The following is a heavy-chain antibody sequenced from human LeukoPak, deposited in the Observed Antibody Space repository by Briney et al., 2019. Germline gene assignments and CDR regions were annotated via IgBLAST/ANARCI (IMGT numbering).Heavy chain of an antibody. V-gene: IGHV4-30-4*01. Sequence: SETLSLTCTVSGGSISSGDYYWSWIRQPPGKGLEWIGYIYYSGSTYYNPSLKSRVTISVDTSKNQFSLKLDSVTAADTAVYYCARHPDSLFDPWGQGTLVTVSS. CDR3: ARHPDSLFDP. CDR2: IYYSGST. CDR1: GGSISSGDYY. J-gene: IGHJ5*02.